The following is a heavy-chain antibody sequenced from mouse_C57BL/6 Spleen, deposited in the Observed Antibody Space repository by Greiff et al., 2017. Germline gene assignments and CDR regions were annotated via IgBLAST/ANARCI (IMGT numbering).Heavy chain of an antibody. CDR1: GFTFSSYA. V-gene: IGHV5-4*01. D-gene: IGHD2-1*01. Sequence: EVKVEESGGGLVKPGGSLKLSCAASGFTFSSYAMSWVRQTPEKRLEWVATISDGGSYTYYPDNVKGRFTISRDNAKNNLYLQMSHLKSEDTAMYYCARDPRGNYPAWFAYWGQGTLVTVSA. J-gene: IGHJ3*01. CDR3: ARDPRGNYPAWFAY. CDR2: ISDGGSYT.